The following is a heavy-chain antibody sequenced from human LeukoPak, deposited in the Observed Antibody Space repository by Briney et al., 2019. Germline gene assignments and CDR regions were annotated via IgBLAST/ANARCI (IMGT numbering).Heavy chain of an antibody. J-gene: IGHJ4*02. V-gene: IGHV4-34*01. CDR1: GGPFSGYF. Sequence: SETLSLSCAVSGGPFSGYFWSWIRQSSGKGLEWIGEIHNSGTTNYNPSLNSRVTISEDTSKNQFYLNLSSVTAADTAVYYCARRYYYNLGSFPFDFWGQGTLVTVSS. CDR2: IHNSGTT. D-gene: IGHD3-10*01. CDR3: ARRYYYNLGSFPFDF.